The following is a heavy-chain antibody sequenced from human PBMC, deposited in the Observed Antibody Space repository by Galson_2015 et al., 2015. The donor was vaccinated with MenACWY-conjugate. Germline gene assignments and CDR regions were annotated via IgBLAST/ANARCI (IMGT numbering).Heavy chain of an antibody. CDR1: GYRFINYW. Sequence: QSGAEVKKPGESLKISCKGPGYRFINYWIGWVRQMPGKGLQWMGLIDPVNSNVRYSPSFQGQVTISADESISTAYLQWSSLKASDTAMYYCARHPPGGRGMDVWGRGTTVTVSS. CDR2: IDPVNSNV. CDR3: ARHPPGGRGMDV. D-gene: IGHD1-26*01. V-gene: IGHV5-51*01. J-gene: IGHJ6*02.